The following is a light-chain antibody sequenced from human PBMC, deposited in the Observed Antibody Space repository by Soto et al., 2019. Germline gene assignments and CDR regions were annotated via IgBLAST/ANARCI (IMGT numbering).Light chain of an antibody. Sequence: DIHMTQSPSTLSASVGDRVTITCRASQTISRWLAWYQHKPGRAPNLLMFDVSTLASGVPSRFSGNGSGTEFTLTISSLQPDDFATYYCQQYIGESRTFGGGTKVDIK. V-gene: IGKV1-5*01. CDR2: DVS. CDR1: QTISRW. CDR3: QQYIGESRT. J-gene: IGKJ4*01.